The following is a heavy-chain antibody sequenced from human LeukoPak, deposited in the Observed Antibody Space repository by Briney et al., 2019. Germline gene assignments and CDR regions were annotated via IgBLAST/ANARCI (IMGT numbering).Heavy chain of an antibody. Sequence: GGSLRLSCAASGFTFDDYAMHWVRQAPGKGLEWVSGISWNSGSIGYADSVKGRFTISRDNAKNSLYLQMNSLRAEDTALYYCAKVVYSGYDYMLAFDIWGQGTMVTVSS. D-gene: IGHD5-12*01. CDR1: GFTFDDYA. V-gene: IGHV3-9*01. J-gene: IGHJ3*02. CDR2: ISWNSGSI. CDR3: AKVVYSGYDYMLAFDI.